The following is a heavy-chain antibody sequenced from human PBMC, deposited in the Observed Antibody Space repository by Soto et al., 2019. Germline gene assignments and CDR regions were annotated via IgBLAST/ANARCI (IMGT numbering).Heavy chain of an antibody. CDR1: GFTFSSYA. Sequence: EVQLLESGGGLVQPGGSLRLSCAASGFTFSSYAMSWVRQAPGKGLEWVSAISGSGGSTYYADSVKGRFTISRDNSKNMLYLQMNSLRAEDTAVYYCAKSGFGFKRFSGWKGGDYFDYWGQGTLVTVSS. CDR3: AKSGFGFKRFSGWKGGDYFDY. D-gene: IGHD6-19*01. J-gene: IGHJ4*02. CDR2: ISGSGGST. V-gene: IGHV3-23*01.